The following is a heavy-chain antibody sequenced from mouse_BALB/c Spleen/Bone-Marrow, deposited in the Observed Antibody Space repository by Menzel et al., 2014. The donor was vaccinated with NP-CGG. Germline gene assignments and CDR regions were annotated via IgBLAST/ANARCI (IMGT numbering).Heavy chain of an antibody. CDR3: ARYDGYFDY. V-gene: IGHV1-54*01. CDR1: GYAFTDYL. D-gene: IGHD2-3*01. CDR2: INPGSGST. Sequence: VQGVESGAELVRSGTSVKVSCKASGYAFTDYLMEWLKQRPGQGLEWIGVINPGSGSTNYNEKFKDKGTLTADQSSSTGYMQLSSLTSDDSAVYFCARYDGYFDYWGQGTILSVSS. J-gene: IGHJ2*01.